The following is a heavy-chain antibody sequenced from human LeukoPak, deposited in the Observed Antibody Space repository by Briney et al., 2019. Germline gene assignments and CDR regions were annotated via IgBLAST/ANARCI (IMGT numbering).Heavy chain of an antibody. CDR1: GFTFSSYY. J-gene: IGHJ5*02. D-gene: IGHD2-21*02. CDR3: AKDEYCGGDCYYDSWFDP. CDR2: ITGDGSNT. V-gene: IGHV3-74*01. Sequence: TGGSLRLSCEASGFTFSSYYMHWARQTPGKGLIWVSHITGDGSNTGYADSVKGRFTISRDNSKNTLYLQMNSLRAEDTAVYYCAKDEYCGGDCYYDSWFDPWGQGTLVTVSS.